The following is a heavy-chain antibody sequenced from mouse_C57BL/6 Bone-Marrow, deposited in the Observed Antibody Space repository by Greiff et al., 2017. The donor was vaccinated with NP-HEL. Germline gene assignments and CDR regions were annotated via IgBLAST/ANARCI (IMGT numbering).Heavy chain of an antibody. CDR1: GFSFNTYA. V-gene: IGHV10-1*01. D-gene: IGHD1-1*01. Sequence: VQLQQSGGGLVQPKGSLKLSCAASGFSFNTYAMNWVRQAPGKGLEWVARIRSKSNNYATYYADSVKDRFTISRDDSESMLYLQMNNLKTEDTAMYYCVRHAEDYYGSSYDWFAYWGQGTLVTVSA. J-gene: IGHJ3*01. CDR3: VRHAEDYYGSSYDWFAY. CDR2: IRSKSNNYAT.